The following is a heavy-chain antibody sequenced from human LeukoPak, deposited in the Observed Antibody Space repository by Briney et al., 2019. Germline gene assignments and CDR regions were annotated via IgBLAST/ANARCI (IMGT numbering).Heavy chain of an antibody. CDR2: IAIRGDT. D-gene: IGHD6-19*01. CDR3: ARGGIQVSGIDEFDY. Sequence: PGGSLRLSCAASGFTFIDYDMHWVRQVIGKGLEWVGAIAIRGDTHYSGSVKGRFTISRENAERSLYLQMNSLRAEDTAVYYCARGGIQVSGIDEFDYWGQGTLVTVSS. J-gene: IGHJ4*02. CDR1: GFTFIDYD. V-gene: IGHV3-13*01.